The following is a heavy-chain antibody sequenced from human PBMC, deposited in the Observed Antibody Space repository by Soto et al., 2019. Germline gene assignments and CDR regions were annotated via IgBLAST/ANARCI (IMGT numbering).Heavy chain of an antibody. CDR2: IMPIFRTP. Sequence: QVQLEQSGAEVKKPGSWVKVSCKASGSTFHNSAISWVRQAPGQGLEWMGGIMPIFRTPDYAQKFQGRVTITADESTNTAYMELSGLRSDDTAVYYCARDNDRPQLGGNYYYILDVWGHGTTVTVSS. CDR1: GSTFHNSA. CDR3: ARDNDRPQLGGNYYYILDV. V-gene: IGHV1-69*12. J-gene: IGHJ6*02. D-gene: IGHD1-1*01.